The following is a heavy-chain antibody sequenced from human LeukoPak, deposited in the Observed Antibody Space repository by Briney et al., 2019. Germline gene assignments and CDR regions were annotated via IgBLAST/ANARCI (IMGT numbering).Heavy chain of an antibody. J-gene: IGHJ5*02. Sequence: SVKVSCKASGGTFSSYAISGVRQAPGQGVEWMGRIIHIPGIANYAQNFSGSITITADKSTSTAYRELSSLRSEDTAVYYCAPGGGETDPWGQGTLVTASS. CDR1: GGTFSSYA. CDR2: IIHIPGIA. CDR3: APGGGETDP. V-gene: IGHV1-69*04. D-gene: IGHD3-16*01.